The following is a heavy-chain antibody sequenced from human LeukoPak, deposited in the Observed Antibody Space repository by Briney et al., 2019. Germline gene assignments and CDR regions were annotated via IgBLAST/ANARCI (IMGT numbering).Heavy chain of an antibody. CDR1: GFTFSSYA. V-gene: IGHV3-30*04. CDR3: ARAKGSGSYYRY. D-gene: IGHD3-10*01. J-gene: IGHJ4*02. CDR2: ISYDGSNK. Sequence: GGSLRLSCTASGFTFSSYAMHWVRQAPGKGLEWVAVISYDGSNKYYADSVKGRFTISRDNSKNTLYLQMNSLRAEDTAVYYCARAKGSGSYYRYWGQGTLVTVSS.